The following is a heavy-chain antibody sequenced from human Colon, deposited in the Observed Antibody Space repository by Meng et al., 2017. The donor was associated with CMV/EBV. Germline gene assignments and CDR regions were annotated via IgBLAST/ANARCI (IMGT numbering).Heavy chain of an antibody. D-gene: IGHD1-7*01. CDR1: VGSISSSNW. Sequence: LPQSRPGPGKPCGPPALTRAVSVGSISSSNWVIWVRQPPGKGLEWIGEIYHSGSTNYNLSLKSRVTISVDKSKNQFSLKLSSVTAADTAVYYCARDLGAGYNWNYGYNWFDPWGQGTLVTVSS. V-gene: IGHV4-4*02. CDR3: ARDLGAGYNWNYGYNWFDP. J-gene: IGHJ5*02. CDR2: IYHSGST.